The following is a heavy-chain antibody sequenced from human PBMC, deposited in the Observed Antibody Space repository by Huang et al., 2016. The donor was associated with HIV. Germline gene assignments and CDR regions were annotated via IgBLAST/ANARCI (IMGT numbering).Heavy chain of an antibody. V-gene: IGHV3-7*01. Sequence: EVQLVESGGGLVQPGGSLRVSCAASGFSISTYWMSWVRQTQGKGMEWVASIKQDGSEKDDVDAWKGRFIISRDNAKNSLYLQMNSLRAEDTAVYYCTRGPLGWLVHRYFYHWGQGTLVTVSS. CDR2: IKQDGSEK. CDR1: GFSISTYW. CDR3: TRGPLGWLVHRYFYH. D-gene: IGHD6-19*01. J-gene: IGHJ1*01.